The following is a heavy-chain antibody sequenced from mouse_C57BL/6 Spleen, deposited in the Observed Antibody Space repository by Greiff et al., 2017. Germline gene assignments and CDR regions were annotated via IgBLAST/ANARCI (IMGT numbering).Heavy chain of an antibody. V-gene: IGHV1-9*01. Sequence: LMEPGAAVKIPGKATGYTFNGYWKEWVKQRPGHGMEWIGDILPGSGSTNNNEKFKAKATFTADTSSNTAYMQLSSLTSYDSAIYYCATYLYYAIGYWGHGATVTVSS. CDR1: GYTFNGYW. J-gene: IGHJ4*01. D-gene: IGHD5-1*01. CDR2: ILPGSGST. CDR3: ATYLYYAIGY.